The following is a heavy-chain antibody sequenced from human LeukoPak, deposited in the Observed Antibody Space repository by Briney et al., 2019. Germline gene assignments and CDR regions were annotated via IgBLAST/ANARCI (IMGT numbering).Heavy chain of an antibody. V-gene: IGHV1-69*01. D-gene: IGHD5-18*01. Sequence: ASVKVSCKASGGTFSSYAISWVRQAPGQGLEWMGGIIPIFGTANYAQKFQGRVTITADESTSTAYMELSSLRSEDTAVYYCARGGGYSYGLSPGPYYFDYWGQGTLVTVSS. CDR3: ARGGGYSYGLSPGPYYFDY. CDR2: IIPIFGTA. CDR1: GGTFSSYA. J-gene: IGHJ4*02.